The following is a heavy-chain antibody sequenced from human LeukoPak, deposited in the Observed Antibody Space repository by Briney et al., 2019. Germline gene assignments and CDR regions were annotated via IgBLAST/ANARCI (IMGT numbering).Heavy chain of an antibody. V-gene: IGHV4-59*01. D-gene: IGHD2-15*01. CDR3: ARGPGYCSGGSCYFRSYYYYGMDV. J-gene: IGHJ6*02. CDR1: GGSISSYY. CDR2: IYYSGST. Sequence: SETLSLTCTVSGGSISSYYWSWIRQPPGKGLEWIGYIYYSGSTNYNPSLKSRVTISVDTSKNQFSLKLSSVTAADTAVYYCARGPGYCSGGSCYFRSYYYYGMDVWGQGTTVTVSS.